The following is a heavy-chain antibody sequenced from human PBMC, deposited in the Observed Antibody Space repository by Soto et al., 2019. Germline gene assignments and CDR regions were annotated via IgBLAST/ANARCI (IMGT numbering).Heavy chain of an antibody. V-gene: IGHV4-31*03. Sequence: QVPLQESGPGLMKPSQTLSLTCTVSGGSISSGGYYWSWIRQHPGKGLEWIGYIYYSGSTYYNPSLKSRGTISVDTTKNQLSLKLSSVTAADTAVYYCARGGDSGYDFWSGSHDYWGQGTLVTVSS. J-gene: IGHJ4*02. CDR2: IYYSGST. D-gene: IGHD3-3*01. CDR1: GGSISSGGYY. CDR3: ARGGDSGYDFWSGSHDY.